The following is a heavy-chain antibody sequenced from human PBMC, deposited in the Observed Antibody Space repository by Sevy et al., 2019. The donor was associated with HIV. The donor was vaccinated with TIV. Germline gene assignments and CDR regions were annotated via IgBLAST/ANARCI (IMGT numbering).Heavy chain of an antibody. CDR2: IIPILGTV. D-gene: IGHD6-19*01. Sequence: ASVKVSCKASGGTFSTYGISWVRQAPGQGPEWMGGIIPILGTVNYAQKFQGRVTITADESTKTAYMELSSLRSEETAVYYCARGGDNGWYYFDYWGQETLVTVSS. V-gene: IGHV1-69*13. CDR1: GGTFSTYG. CDR3: ARGGDNGWYYFDY. J-gene: IGHJ4*02.